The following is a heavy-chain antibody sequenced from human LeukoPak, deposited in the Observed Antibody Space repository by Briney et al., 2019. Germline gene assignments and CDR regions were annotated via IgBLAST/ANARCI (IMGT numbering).Heavy chain of an antibody. V-gene: IGHV4-4*02. D-gene: IGHD3-9*01. J-gene: IGHJ4*02. CDR3: AKGSGFLGGYYFDY. Sequence: SETLSLTCAVSGGSISSSNWWSWVRQPPGKGLEWIGEIYHSGSTNYNPSLKSRVTISVDKSKNQFSLKLSSVTAEDTAVYYCAKGSGFLGGYYFDYWGQGTLVTVSS. CDR1: GGSISSSNW. CDR2: IYHSGST.